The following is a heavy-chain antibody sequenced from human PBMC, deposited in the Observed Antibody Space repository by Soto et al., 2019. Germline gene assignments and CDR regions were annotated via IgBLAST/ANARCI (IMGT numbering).Heavy chain of an antibody. Sequence: EVQLLESGGGWVQPGGSLRLSCAASGFTFNNYAMTWVRQAPGQGLEWVSTISGSDGSTYYAESVQGRFTISRENSKSAMYLQMSSLRAEDTTLYYCVKDGTGGTSQCMDVGGRGNTVKVCS. CDR2: ISGSDGST. J-gene: IGHJ6*01. CDR3: VKDGTGGTSQCMDV. V-gene: IGHV3-23*01. D-gene: IGHD2-2*01. CDR1: GFTFNNYA.